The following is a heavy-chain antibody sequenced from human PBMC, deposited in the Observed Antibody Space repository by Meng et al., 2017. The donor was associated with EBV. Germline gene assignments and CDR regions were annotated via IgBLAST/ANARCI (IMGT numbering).Heavy chain of an antibody. V-gene: IGHV1-2*06. CDR3: ARVGIAVAGTGDY. J-gene: IGHJ4*02. Sequence: VRAVRFGAWVKELGAAVKVSCKASGYTFTGYYMHWVRQAPGQGLEWMGRINPNSGGTNYAQKFQGRVTMTRDTSISTAYMELSRLRSDDTAVYYCARVGIAVAGTGDYWGQGTLVTVSS. D-gene: IGHD6-19*01. CDR2: INPNSGGT. CDR1: GYTFTGYY.